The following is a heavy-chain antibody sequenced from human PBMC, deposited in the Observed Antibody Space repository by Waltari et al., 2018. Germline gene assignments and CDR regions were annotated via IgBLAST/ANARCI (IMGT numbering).Heavy chain of an antibody. CDR2: IKQDGSEK. CDR1: GFTFSSYW. J-gene: IGHJ3*02. D-gene: IGHD1-26*01. V-gene: IGHV3-7*01. Sequence: EVQLVESGGGLVQPGGSLRLSCAASGFTFSSYWMSWVRQAPGKGLEWVANIKQDGSEKYYVDSVKGRFTISRDNAKNSLYLQMNSLRAEDTAVYYCARVRLGGYYYAFDIWGQGTMVTVSS. CDR3: ARVRLGGYYYAFDI.